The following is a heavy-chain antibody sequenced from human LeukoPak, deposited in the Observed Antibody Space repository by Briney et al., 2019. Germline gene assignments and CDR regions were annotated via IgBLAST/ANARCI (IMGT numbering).Heavy chain of an antibody. CDR3: ARVGPGLRLGELPYYFDY. CDR2: IIPILGIA. D-gene: IGHD3-16*01. CDR1: GGTFISYA. Sequence: ASVKVSCKASGGTFISYAISWVRQAPGQGLEWMGRIIPILGIANYAQKFQGRVTITADKSTSTAYMELSSLRSEDTAVYYCARVGPGLRLGELPYYFDYWGQGTLVTVSS. V-gene: IGHV1-69*04. J-gene: IGHJ4*02.